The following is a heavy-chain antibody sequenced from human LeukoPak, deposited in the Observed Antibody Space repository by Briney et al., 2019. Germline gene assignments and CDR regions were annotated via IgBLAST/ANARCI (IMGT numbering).Heavy chain of an antibody. CDR2: ISYDGSNK. J-gene: IGHJ5*02. CDR1: GFTFSSYA. V-gene: IGHV3-30-3*01. CDR3: ARDIVVVAANGWFDP. Sequence: GGSLTLSCAASGFTFSSYAMHWVRQAPGKGLEWLAVISYDGSNKYYADSVKGRFTISTDNSKNTLYLQMNSLRAEDTAVYYCARDIVVVAANGWFDPWGQGTLVTVSS. D-gene: IGHD2-15*01.